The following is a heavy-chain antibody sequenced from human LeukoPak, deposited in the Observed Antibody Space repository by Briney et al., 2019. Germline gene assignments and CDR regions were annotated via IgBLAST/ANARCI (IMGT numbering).Heavy chain of an antibody. CDR2: FDPEDGET. Sequence: ASVKVSCKVSGYTLTELAMHWVRQAPGKGLEWMGGFDPEDGETIYAQKFQGRVTMTEDTSTDTAYMELSSLRSEDTAVYYCATDNWNDAFYAFDIWGRGTMVTVSS. V-gene: IGHV1-24*01. D-gene: IGHD1-20*01. CDR1: GYTLTELA. J-gene: IGHJ3*02. CDR3: ATDNWNDAFYAFDI.